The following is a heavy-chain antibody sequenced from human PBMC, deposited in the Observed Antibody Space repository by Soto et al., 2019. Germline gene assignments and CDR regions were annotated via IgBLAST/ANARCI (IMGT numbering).Heavy chain of an antibody. CDR2: IWYDGSNK. CDR3: ARGYGGGSMDV. Sequence: QVQLVESGGGVVQPGRSLRLSCAASGFTFSSYGMHWVRQAPGKGLEWVAVIWYDGSNKYYADAVRGRFTSSRDNSKNTLYLQMNGLRAEGTGVYYCARGYGGGSMDVWGQGTTVTVSS. J-gene: IGHJ6*02. CDR1: GFTFSSYG. V-gene: IGHV3-33*01. D-gene: IGHD4-17*01.